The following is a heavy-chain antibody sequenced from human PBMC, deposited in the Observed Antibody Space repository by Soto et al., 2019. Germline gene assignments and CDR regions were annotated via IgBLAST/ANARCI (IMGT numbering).Heavy chain of an antibody. D-gene: IGHD5-18*01. Sequence: PSDPLSLTCAVYGGSFSGYYWSWIRQPPGMGLEWIGEVNHGGSAKYSPSLKSRLAISVDTSKNQFSLKLTSVTAADTAVYYCARGGLDTAIVSEYYYYGMDVWGQGTTVTVSS. CDR1: GGSFSGYY. V-gene: IGHV4-34*01. CDR3: ARGGLDTAIVSEYYYYGMDV. J-gene: IGHJ6*02. CDR2: VNHGGSA.